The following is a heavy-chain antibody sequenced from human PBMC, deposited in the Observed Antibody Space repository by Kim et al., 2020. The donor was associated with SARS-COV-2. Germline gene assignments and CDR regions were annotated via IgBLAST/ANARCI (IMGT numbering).Heavy chain of an antibody. CDR2: YYRGST. D-gene: IGHD3-10*01. Sequence: YYRGSTKHTPPLKSRVTISVDTSKNQFSLKLSSVTAADTAVYYCVRGFDYWGQGTLVTVSS. J-gene: IGHJ4*02. V-gene: IGHV4-59*08. CDR3: VRGFDY.